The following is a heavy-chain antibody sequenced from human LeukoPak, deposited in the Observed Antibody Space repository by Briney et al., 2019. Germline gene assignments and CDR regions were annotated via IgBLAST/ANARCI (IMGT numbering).Heavy chain of an antibody. J-gene: IGHJ3*02. V-gene: IGHV3-48*01. Sequence: GGSLRLSCAASGFTFSSYSMNWVRQAPGKGLEWVSYISSSSSTIYYADSVKGRFTISRDNAKNSLYLQMNSLRAEDTAVYYCARDRPPGGYYDFWSGYPNDAFDIWGQGAMVTVSS. CDR1: GFTFSSYS. D-gene: IGHD3-3*01. CDR2: ISSSSSTI. CDR3: ARDRPPGGYYDFWSGYPNDAFDI.